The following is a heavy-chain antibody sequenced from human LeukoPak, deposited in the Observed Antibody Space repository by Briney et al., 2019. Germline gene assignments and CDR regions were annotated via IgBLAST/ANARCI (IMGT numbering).Heavy chain of an antibody. CDR3: ARDLLDDPLGSDY. CDR2: IIPILGIA. D-gene: IGHD1-1*01. J-gene: IGHJ4*02. V-gene: IGHV1-69*04. CDR1: GGTFSSYA. Sequence: SVKVSCKASGGTFSSYAISWVRQAPGQGLEWMGRIIPILGIANYAQKSQGRVTITADKSTSTAYMELSSLRSEDTAVYYCARDLLDDPLGSDYWGQGTLVTVSS.